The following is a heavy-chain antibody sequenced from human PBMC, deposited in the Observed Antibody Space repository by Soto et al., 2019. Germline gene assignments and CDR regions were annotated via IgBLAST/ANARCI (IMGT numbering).Heavy chain of an antibody. Sequence: SETLSLTCTVSGGSVSSGGQYWSWIRHYPGKGLQWIGYFYDYGKTYYNPSLKSRVTISRDRSTNQFSLRLSSVTAADTALYYCATYYYESSGYPNWFDSWGQGIQVTVSS. CDR2: FYDYGKT. V-gene: IGHV4-31*03. CDR3: ATYYYESSGYPNWFDS. J-gene: IGHJ5*01. D-gene: IGHD3-22*01. CDR1: GGSVSSGGQY.